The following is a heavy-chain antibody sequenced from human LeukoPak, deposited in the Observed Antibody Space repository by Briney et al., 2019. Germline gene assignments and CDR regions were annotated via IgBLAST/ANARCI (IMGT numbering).Heavy chain of an antibody. V-gene: IGHV3-23*01. D-gene: IGHD2-2*01. CDR1: GFTFKNNA. Sequence: GESLRLSCAASGFTFKNNAMTWVRQAPGKGLEWVSAINGGGDDTEYADSVKGRLTISRANSKNTLYLQMNNLRPEDTAVYYCARCTASCYANAFDVWGQGTSVTVS. J-gene: IGHJ3*01. CDR2: INGGGDDT. CDR3: ARCTASCYANAFDV.